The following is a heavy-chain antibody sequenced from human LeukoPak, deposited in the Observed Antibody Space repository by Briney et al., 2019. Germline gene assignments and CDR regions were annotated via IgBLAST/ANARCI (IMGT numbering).Heavy chain of an antibody. D-gene: IGHD5-18*01. J-gene: IGHJ4*02. Sequence: SETLSLTCAVYGGSFSGYYWSWIRQPPGKGLEWIGEINHSGSTNYNPSLKSRVTISVDTSKNQFSLKLSSVTAADTAVYYCARGRLWSENDYWGQGTLVTVSS. CDR1: GGSFSGYY. CDR2: INHSGST. CDR3: ARGRLWSENDY. V-gene: IGHV4-34*01.